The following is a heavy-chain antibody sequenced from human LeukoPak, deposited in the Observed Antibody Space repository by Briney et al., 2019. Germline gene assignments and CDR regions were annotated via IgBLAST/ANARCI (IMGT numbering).Heavy chain of an antibody. J-gene: IGHJ4*02. CDR2: IIPIFGIA. CDR3: AREAGIQLWSYFDY. CDR1: GGTFSSYA. Sequence: GASVKVSCKASGGTFSSYAISWVRQAPGQGLEWMVRIIPIFGIANYAQKFQGRVTITADKSTSTAYMELSSLRSEDTAVYYCAREAGIQLWSYFDYWGQGTLVTVSS. V-gene: IGHV1-69*04. D-gene: IGHD5-18*01.